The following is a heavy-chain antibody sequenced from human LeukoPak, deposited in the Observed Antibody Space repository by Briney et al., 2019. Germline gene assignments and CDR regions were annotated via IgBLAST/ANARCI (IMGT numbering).Heavy chain of an antibody. CDR2: INPNSGGT. CDR3: ARLDYDFWSGYYTY. V-gene: IGHV1-2*02. Sequence: ASVKVSCKASGYTFTGYYMHWVRQAPRQGLEWMGWINPNSGGTNYAQKFQGRVTMTRDTSISTAYMELSRLRSDDTAVYYCARLDYDFWSGYYTYWGQGTLVTVSS. J-gene: IGHJ4*02. D-gene: IGHD3-3*01. CDR1: GYTFTGYY.